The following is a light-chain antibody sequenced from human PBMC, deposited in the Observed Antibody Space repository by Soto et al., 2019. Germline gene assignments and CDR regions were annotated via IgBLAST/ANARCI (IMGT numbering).Light chain of an antibody. CDR1: QTLSTNS. V-gene: IGKV3-20*01. CDR3: LQHNSYPWT. J-gene: IGKJ1*01. CDR2: AAS. Sequence: EIVLTQSPGTLSLSPGERATLSCRASQTLSTNSLAWYQQRPGQTPRLLIYAASTRDTDIPDRFNGSGSGTEFTLTISSLQPEDFATYYCLQHNSYPWTFGQGTKLEIK.